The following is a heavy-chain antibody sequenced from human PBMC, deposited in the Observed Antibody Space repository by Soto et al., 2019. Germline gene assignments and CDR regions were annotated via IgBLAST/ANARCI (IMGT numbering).Heavy chain of an antibody. CDR3: AGEDIVVVPASKQVYYMDV. CDR1: GYTPTELS. V-gene: IGHV1-24*01. J-gene: IGHJ6*03. D-gene: IGHD2-2*01. CDR2: FDPEDGET. Sequence: GASVKVSCKVSGYTPTELSMHWVRQAPGKGLEWMGGFDPEDGETIYAQKFQGRVTMTEDTSTDTAYMELSSLRSEDTAVYYCAGEDIVVVPASKQVYYMDVWGKGTTVTVSS.